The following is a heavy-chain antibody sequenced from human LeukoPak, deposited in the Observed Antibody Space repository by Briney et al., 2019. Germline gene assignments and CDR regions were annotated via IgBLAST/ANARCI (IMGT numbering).Heavy chain of an antibody. CDR1: GGSISSSSYY. CDR2: IYYSVST. J-gene: IGHJ4*02. CDR3: GRTVVVVIYYFGF. Sequence: PSEILSLTCTVSGGSISSSSYYWGCIRQPPGKGLGWMWSIYYSVSTYYNPSLKSRGPISVDTAKEQSSLRLSSVTAADTGVYCCGRTVVVVIYYFGFWGQGNRVSVSS. V-gene: IGHV4-39*01. D-gene: IGHD3-22*01.